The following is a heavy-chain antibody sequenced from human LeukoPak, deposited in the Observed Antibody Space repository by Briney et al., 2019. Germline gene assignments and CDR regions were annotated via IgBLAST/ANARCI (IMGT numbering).Heavy chain of an antibody. V-gene: IGHV3-15*01. J-gene: IGHJ4*02. CDR2: IKSKTDGGTT. CDR3: ITDLRVLRYFDWLFETPDFDY. CDR1: GFTFSNAW. Sequence: PGGSLRLSCAASGFTFSNAWMSWVRQAPGKGLEWVGRIKSKTDGGTTDYAAPVKGRFTISRDDSKNTLYLQMNSLKTEDTAVYYCITDLRVLRYFDWLFETPDFDYWGQGTLVTVSS. D-gene: IGHD3-9*01.